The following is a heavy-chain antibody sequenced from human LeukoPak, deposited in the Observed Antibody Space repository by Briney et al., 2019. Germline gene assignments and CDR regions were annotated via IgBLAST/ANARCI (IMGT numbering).Heavy chain of an antibody. CDR3: TTHPAAVVVVPAALGY. Sequence: AGGSLRLSCAASGFTFSNAWMSWVRQAPGKGLEWVGRIKSKTDGGTTDYAAPVKGRFTISRDDSKNTLYLQMNSLKTEDTAVYYCTTHPAAVVVVPAALGYWGQGTLVTVSS. J-gene: IGHJ4*02. V-gene: IGHV3-15*01. CDR1: GFTFSNAW. CDR2: IKSKTDGGTT. D-gene: IGHD2-2*01.